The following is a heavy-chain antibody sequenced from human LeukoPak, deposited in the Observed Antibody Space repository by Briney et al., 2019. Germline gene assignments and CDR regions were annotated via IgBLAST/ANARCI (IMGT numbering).Heavy chain of an antibody. CDR3: AKEQYSSSPFDY. CDR2: ISYDGSNK. J-gene: IGHJ4*02. CDR1: GFTFSSYG. Sequence: GGSLRLSCAASGFTFSSYGMHWVRQAPGKGLEWVAVISYDGSNKYYADSVKGRFTISRDNSKNTLYLQMNSLRAEDTAVYYSAKEQYSSSPFDYWGQGTLVTVSS. D-gene: IGHD6-6*01. V-gene: IGHV3-30*18.